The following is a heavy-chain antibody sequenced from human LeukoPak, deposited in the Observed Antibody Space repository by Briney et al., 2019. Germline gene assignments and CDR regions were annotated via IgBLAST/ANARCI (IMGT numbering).Heavy chain of an antibody. CDR2: IYTSGST. D-gene: IGHD6-19*01. J-gene: IGHJ4*02. CDR3: ARVRDSSGWTIIDY. CDR1: GGSFSGYY. V-gene: IGHV4-59*10. Sequence: SETLSLTCAVYGGSFSGYYWSWIRQPAGKGLEWIGRIYTSGSTNYNPSLKSRVTMSVDTSKNQFSLKLSSVTAADTAVYYCARVRDSSGWTIIDYWGQGTLVTVSS.